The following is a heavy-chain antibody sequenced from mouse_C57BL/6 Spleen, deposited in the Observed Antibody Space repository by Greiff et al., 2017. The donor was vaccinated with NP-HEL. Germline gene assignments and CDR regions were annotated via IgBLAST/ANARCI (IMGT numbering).Heavy chain of an antibody. CDR1: GYTFTSYW. CDR2: IDPSDSYT. Sequence: VKLQQPGAELVMPGASVKLSCKASGYTFTSYWMHWVKQRPGQGLEWIGEIDPSDSYTNYNQKFKGKSTLTVDKSSSTAYMQLSSLTSEDSAVYYCARRNYSNYYFDYWGQGTTLTVSS. V-gene: IGHV1-69*01. CDR3: ARRNYSNYYFDY. J-gene: IGHJ2*01. D-gene: IGHD2-5*01.